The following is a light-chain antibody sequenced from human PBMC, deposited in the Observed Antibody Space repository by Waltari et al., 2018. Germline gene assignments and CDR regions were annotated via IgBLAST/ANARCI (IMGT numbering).Light chain of an antibody. CDR3: QQANSFPLT. CDR2: GAS. V-gene: IGKV1-12*01. CDR1: QDISRW. Sequence: DIQLTQFPSSVSASVGDRVTTSSRASQDISRWLAWYQQKPGKAPKFLIYGASNLQSGVPSRFSGSGSGTDFTLTISSLQPEDFATYYCQQANSFPLTFGGGTKVEIK. J-gene: IGKJ4*01.